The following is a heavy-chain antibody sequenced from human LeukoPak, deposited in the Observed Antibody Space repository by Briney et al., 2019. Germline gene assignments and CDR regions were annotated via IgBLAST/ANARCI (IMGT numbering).Heavy chain of an antibody. CDR3: ARGIGGPDY. V-gene: IGHV3-23*01. J-gene: IGHJ4*02. CDR2: IRGSGDNT. Sequence: GGSLRLSCAASGFTFSSYAMSRVRQAPGKGLEWLSVIRGSGDNTYYADSVKGRFTISRDNSKSTLYLQMNSLRAEDTAVYYCARGIGGPDYWGRGTLVTVSS. D-gene: IGHD4-23*01. CDR1: GFTFSSYA.